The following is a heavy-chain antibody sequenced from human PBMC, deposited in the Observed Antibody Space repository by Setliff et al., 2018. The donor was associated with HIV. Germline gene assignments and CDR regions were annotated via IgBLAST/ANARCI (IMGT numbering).Heavy chain of an antibody. J-gene: IGHJ6*03. D-gene: IGHD6-13*01. CDR3: ATSTICDGCDYYYMDV. CDR2: IFTGGDT. CDR1: GVSISGYY. V-gene: IGHV4-4*07. Sequence: KPSETLSLTCAVSGVSISGYYWTWIRQPAGKGLEWIGRIFTGGDTNYNPSLKSRVTMSVDTSNNEFSLKLTSVTAADTAVYYCATSTICDGCDYYYMDVWGKGTTVTVSS.